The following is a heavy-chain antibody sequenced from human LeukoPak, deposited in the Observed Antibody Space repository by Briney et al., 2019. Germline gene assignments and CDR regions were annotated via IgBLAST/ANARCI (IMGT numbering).Heavy chain of an antibody. Sequence: ASVTVSCKASGSTFSSYAIRWVRQAPGQGLEWMGVIIPIFGTANYGQKFQGRVTITGAKSTSTGYMELGSLRSEDTAVYYCASGGLGYCSSTSCRRSYYYCGMDVWGKGTTVTVSS. CDR3: ASGGLGYCSSTSCRRSYYYCGMDV. J-gene: IGHJ6*04. CDR1: GSTFSSYA. CDR2: IIPIFGTA. D-gene: IGHD2-2*01. V-gene: IGHV1-69*06.